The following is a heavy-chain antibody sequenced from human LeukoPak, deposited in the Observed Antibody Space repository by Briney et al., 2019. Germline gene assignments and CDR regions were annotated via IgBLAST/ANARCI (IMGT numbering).Heavy chain of an antibody. CDR1: GFAFSNFA. J-gene: IGHJ5*01. Sequence: PGRSLRLSCAASGFAFSNFAMHWVRQAPGKGLEWVAVVSYEGTIKYYSDSAKGRFTISRDNSNSLISLQMNNLTTEDTAVYYCAREKFDSWGQGTLVTVS. V-gene: IGHV3-30*14. CDR3: AREKFDS. CDR2: VSYEGTIK.